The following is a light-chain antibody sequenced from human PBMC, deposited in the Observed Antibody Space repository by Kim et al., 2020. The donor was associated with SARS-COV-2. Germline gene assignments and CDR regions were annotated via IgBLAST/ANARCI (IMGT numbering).Light chain of an antibody. CDR3: CSYAGSSTSV. J-gene: IGLJ1*01. CDR1: SSDVGNYNL. CDR2: EVT. V-gene: IGLV2-23*02. Sequence: QSALTQPASGSGSPGQSITISCTGTSSDVGNYNLVSWYQQHPGKAPKLKIYEVTKRPSGVSNRFPGSKSGNTASLTISGLQAEDEADYYCCSYAGSSTSVFGTGTKVTVL.